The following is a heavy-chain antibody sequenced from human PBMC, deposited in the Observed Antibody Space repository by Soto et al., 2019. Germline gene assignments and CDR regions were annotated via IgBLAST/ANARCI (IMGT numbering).Heavy chain of an antibody. J-gene: IGHJ4*02. D-gene: IGHD7-27*01. V-gene: IGHV2-26*01. CDR3: ARILGTSDRTRWDDY. CDR1: GFSLSNARMG. Sequence: QVTLKESGPVLVKPTETLTLTCTVSGFSLSNARMGVSWIRQPPGKALEWLAHIFSNDEKSYSTSLKSRLTISKDTSKRQVVLTMTNMDPVDTATYYCARILGTSDRTRWDDYWGQGTLVTVSS. CDR2: IFSNDEK.